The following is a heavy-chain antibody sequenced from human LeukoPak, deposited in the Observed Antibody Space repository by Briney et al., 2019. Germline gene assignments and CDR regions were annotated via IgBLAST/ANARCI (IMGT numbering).Heavy chain of an antibody. Sequence: GGSLRLSCAASGFTFSSYGMHWVRQAPGKGLEWVAFIRYDGSNKYYADSVKGRFTISRDDSKNTLYLQMNSLRAEDTAVYYCETLTGLQRNFDYWGQGTLVTVSS. CDR2: IRYDGSNK. CDR1: GFTFSSYG. V-gene: IGHV3-30*02. CDR3: ETLTGLQRNFDY. J-gene: IGHJ4*02. D-gene: IGHD5-24*01.